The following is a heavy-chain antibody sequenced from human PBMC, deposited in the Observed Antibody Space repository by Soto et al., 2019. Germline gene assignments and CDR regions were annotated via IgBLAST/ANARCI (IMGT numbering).Heavy chain of an antibody. V-gene: IGHV3-7*03. J-gene: IGHJ4*02. D-gene: IGHD2-8*02. CDR3: AKDMVHCTGTRCARYFEK. CDR2: IRQDGGAQ. CDR1: GFTFTTYW. Sequence: EVQLVESGGGLAQPGGSLRLSCVASGFTFTTYWMSWVRQAPGKGLEWVANIRQDGGAQYYVDSVKGRFTISRDNAKNSVYLQMDSLRAEDTAVYYCAKDMVHCTGTRCARYFEKWGRGTLVTVSS.